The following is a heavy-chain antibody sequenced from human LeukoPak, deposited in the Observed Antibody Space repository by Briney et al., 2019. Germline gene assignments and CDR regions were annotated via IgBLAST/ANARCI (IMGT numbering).Heavy chain of an antibody. J-gene: IGHJ4*02. CDR3: ARGSLYYYDSSGYYGDLDY. Sequence: ASVKVSCKASGYTFTSYGISWVRQAPGQGLEWMGWISAYNGNTNYAQKLQGRVTMTTDTSTSTAYMELRSLRSDDTAVYYCARGSLYYYDSSGYYGDLDYWGQGTLVTVSS. CDR2: ISAYNGNT. CDR1: GYTFTSYG. D-gene: IGHD3-22*01. V-gene: IGHV1-18*01.